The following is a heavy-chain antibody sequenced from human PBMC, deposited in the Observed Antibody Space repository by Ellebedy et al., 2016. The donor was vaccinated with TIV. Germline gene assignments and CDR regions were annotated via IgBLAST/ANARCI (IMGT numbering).Heavy chain of an antibody. CDR2: LNTNSGGT. CDR1: EYTFTDYY. Sequence: AASVQVSCKASEYTFTDYYLHWVRQAPRQGLEWVGWLNTNSGGTNYAQKFQDRVTMTRDTSITTAYMELSRLRSNDTAIYYRARDFYGLDLWGQGTTVTVSS. V-gene: IGHV1-2*02. CDR3: ARDFYGLDL. J-gene: IGHJ6*02.